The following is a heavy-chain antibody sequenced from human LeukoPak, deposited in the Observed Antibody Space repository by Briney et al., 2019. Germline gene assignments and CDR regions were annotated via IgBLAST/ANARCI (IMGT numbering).Heavy chain of an antibody. CDR3: AKAGYNRIDC. CDR1: GFTFISSA. Sequence: GGSLRLSCAASGFTFISSAMSWVGPAPGKGRAGVSSISYSGSGGSTYYADSVKRRFTISRHNSKNTLYLQMNSLRAEDASVYYWAKAGYNRIDCWGQRTLV. V-gene: IGHV3-23*01. D-gene: IGHD5-24*01. J-gene: IGHJ4*02. CDR2: ISYSGSGGST.